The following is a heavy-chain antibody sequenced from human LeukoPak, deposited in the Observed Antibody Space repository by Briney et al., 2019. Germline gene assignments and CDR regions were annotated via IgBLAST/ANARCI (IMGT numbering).Heavy chain of an antibody. CDR1: GYTFTGYY. V-gene: IGHV1-2*02. Sequence: ASVKVSCKASGYTFTGYYMHWVRQAPGQGLEWMGWINPSSGGTNYAQKFQGRVTMTRDTSISTAYMELSRLRSDDTAVYYCARVPGATVVTRLTDYWGQGTLVTVSS. CDR3: ARVPGATVVTRLTDY. D-gene: IGHD4-23*01. J-gene: IGHJ4*02. CDR2: INPSSGGT.